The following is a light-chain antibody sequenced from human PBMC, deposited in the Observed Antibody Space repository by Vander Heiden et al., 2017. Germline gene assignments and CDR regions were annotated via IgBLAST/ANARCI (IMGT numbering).Light chain of an antibody. CDR1: QSISSG. V-gene: IGKV1-5*03. CDR2: KAS. Sequence: DIQMTQSPSTLSASVGDRVTITCRASQSISSGLAWYQQKPGKAPKLLIYKASSLESGVPSRFSGSGSGTEFTLTISSLQPDDFATYYCQQYISYLYTFGQGTKLEIK. CDR3: QQYISYLYT. J-gene: IGKJ2*01.